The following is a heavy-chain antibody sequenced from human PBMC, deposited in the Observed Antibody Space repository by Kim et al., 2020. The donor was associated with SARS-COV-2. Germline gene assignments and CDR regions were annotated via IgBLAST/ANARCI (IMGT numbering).Heavy chain of an antibody. V-gene: IGHV3-23*01. CDR1: GFTFANYA. Sequence: GGSLRLSCAASGFTFANYAMTWIRQAPGKGLEWVSAISGSGVRTFYADSVRGRFTISRDNSRNTLYLQMSSLRAEDTAIYYCAKKPGPQNYYDYWGQGTLVTV. D-gene: IGHD7-27*01. CDR3: AKKPGPQNYYDY. CDR2: ISGSGVRT. J-gene: IGHJ4*02.